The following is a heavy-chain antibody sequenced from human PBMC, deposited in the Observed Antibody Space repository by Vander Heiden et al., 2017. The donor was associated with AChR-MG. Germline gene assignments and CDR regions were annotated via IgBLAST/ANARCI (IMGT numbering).Heavy chain of an antibody. CDR2: INPSLDST. V-gene: IGHV1-46*03. D-gene: IGHD1-26*01. CDR3: ARELTGSFYFDF. Sequence: QVQLVQSGAEVKKPGASLKVSCKTSGFTFTNYNMHRVRQAPGQGHGWVGTINPSLDSTHYAQKFQGRVRMTRDTSTRTVYMDMTSLRPEDTAVYFCARELTGSFYFDFWGQGSLVTVSS. CDR1: GFTFTNYN. J-gene: IGHJ4*02.